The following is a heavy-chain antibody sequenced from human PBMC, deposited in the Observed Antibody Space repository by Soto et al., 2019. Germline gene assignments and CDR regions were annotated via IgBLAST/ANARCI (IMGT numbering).Heavy chain of an antibody. CDR2: IYPGDSDT. J-gene: IGHJ6*03. CDR1: GYSFTSYW. V-gene: IGHV5-51*01. CDR3: ARHDQEMVNWNYDLLYYYYYMDV. D-gene: IGHD1-7*01. Sequence: GESLKISCKGSGYSFTSYWIGWVRQMPGKGLEWMGIIYPGDSDTRYSPSFQGQVTISADKSISTAYLQWSSLKASDTAMYYCARHDQEMVNWNYDLLYYYYYMDVWGKGTTVTVSS.